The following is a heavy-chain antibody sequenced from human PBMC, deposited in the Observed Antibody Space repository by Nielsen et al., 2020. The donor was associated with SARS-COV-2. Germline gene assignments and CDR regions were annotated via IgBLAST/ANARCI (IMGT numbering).Heavy chain of an antibody. D-gene: IGHD3-9*01. J-gene: IGHJ4*02. Sequence: SETLSLTCAVYGGSFSGYYWSWIRQPPGKGLEWIGEINHSGSTNYNPTLKSRVTISVDTSKNQFSLKLSSVTAADTAVYYCARDDILTGPFDYWGQGTLVTVSS. CDR2: INHSGST. CDR1: GGSFSGYY. V-gene: IGHV4-34*01. CDR3: ARDDILTGPFDY.